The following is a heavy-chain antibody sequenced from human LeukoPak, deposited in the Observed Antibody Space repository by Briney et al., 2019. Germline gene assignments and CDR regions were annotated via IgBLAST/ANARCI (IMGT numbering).Heavy chain of an antibody. D-gene: IGHD1-26*01. CDR1: GFTFSNAW. CDR2: IKSKTDGGTT. V-gene: IGHV3-15*01. Sequence: GGSLRLSCAASGFTFSNAWMSWVRQAPGKGLEWVGRIKSKTDGGTTDYAAPVKGRFTISRDDSKNTLYLQMNSLKTEDTAVYYCTTDSGSYDYYFDYWGQGTLVTVFS. J-gene: IGHJ4*02. CDR3: TTDSGSYDYYFDY.